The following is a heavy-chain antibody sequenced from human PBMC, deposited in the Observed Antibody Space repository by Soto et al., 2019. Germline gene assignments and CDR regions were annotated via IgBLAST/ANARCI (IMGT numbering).Heavy chain of an antibody. V-gene: IGHV3-23*01. D-gene: IGHD3-9*01. J-gene: IGHJ6*02. Sequence: GGSLRLSCAASGFTFSSYAMSWVRQAPGKGLEWVSAISGSGGSTYYADSVKCRFTISRDNSKNTLYLQMNSLRAEDTAVYYCATELEAESRYFDWLPRTPHYGMGVWVQGTTGTVSS. CDR3: ATELEAESRYFDWLPRTPHYGMGV. CDR2: ISGSGGST. CDR1: GFTFSSYA.